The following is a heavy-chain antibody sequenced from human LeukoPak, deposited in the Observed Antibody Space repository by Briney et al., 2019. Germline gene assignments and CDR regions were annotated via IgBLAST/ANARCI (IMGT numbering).Heavy chain of an antibody. CDR3: ARRGSGIVGAGEDFQH. CDR2: ISTYNVNT. J-gene: IGHJ1*01. Sequence: GASVKVSCKASGYTFCNYGISWLRQAPGQGLEWMGWISTYNVNTNYAQKLQGRVTMTTDTSTSTAYMELRSLRSDDTAVYYCARRGSGIVGAGEDFQHWGQGTLVTVSS. D-gene: IGHD1-26*01. V-gene: IGHV1-18*01. CDR1: GYTFCNYG.